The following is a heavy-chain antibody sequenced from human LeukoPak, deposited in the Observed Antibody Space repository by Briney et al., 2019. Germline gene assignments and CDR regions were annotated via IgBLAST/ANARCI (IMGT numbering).Heavy chain of an antibody. V-gene: IGHV3-49*03. CDR1: GFTFGDYA. D-gene: IGHD3-22*01. CDR3: ARTYYYESSGWKPDY. CDR2: IRTKSHGGTT. J-gene: IGHJ4*02. Sequence: PGGSLRLSCTASGFTFGDYAVTWFRQAPGKGLEWTASIRTKSHGGTTEYAASVKGRFTISRDDSETVAYLQMNGLKTEDTAMYYCARTYYYESSGWKPDYWGQGTLVTVSS.